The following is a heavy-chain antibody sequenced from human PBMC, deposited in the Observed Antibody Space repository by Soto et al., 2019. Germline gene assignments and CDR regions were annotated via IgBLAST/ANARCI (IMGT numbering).Heavy chain of an antibody. CDR3: ARSIAAAGKVWYYGMDV. CDR2: IIPIFGTA. Sequence: SVKVSCKASGGTFSSYAISWVRQAPGQGLEWMGGIIPIFGTANYAQKFQGRVTITADESTSTAYMELSSLRSEDTAVYYCARSIAAAGKVWYYGMDVWGQGTTVTVSS. V-gene: IGHV1-69*13. D-gene: IGHD6-13*01. J-gene: IGHJ6*02. CDR1: GGTFSSYA.